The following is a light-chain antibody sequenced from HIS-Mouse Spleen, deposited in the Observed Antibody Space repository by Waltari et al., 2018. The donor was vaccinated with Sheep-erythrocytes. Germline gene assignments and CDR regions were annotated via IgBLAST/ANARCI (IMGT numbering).Light chain of an antibody. CDR3: CSYAGSYTLV. CDR1: SSDFGGYNY. V-gene: IGLV2-11*01. J-gene: IGLJ2*01. Sequence: QSALTQPRPVSGSPGQSVTISCPGTSSDFGGYNYVSWYQQHPGKAPKLMIYDVSKRPSGVPDRFSGSKSGNTASLTISGLQAEDEADYYCCSYAGSYTLVFGGGTKLTVL. CDR2: DVS.